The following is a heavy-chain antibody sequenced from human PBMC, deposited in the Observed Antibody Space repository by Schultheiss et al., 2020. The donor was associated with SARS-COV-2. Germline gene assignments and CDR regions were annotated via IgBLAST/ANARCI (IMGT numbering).Heavy chain of an antibody. CDR3: ARHQQQLVLPPVYWFDP. Sequence: ASVKVSCKVSGYTLTELSMHWVRQAPGKGLEWMGGFDPEDGETIYAQKFQGRVTMTTDTSTSTAYMELRSLRSDDTAVYYCARHQQQLVLPPVYWFDPWGQGTLVTVSS. J-gene: IGHJ5*02. D-gene: IGHD6-13*01. CDR1: GYTLTELS. CDR2: FDPEDGET. V-gene: IGHV1-24*01.